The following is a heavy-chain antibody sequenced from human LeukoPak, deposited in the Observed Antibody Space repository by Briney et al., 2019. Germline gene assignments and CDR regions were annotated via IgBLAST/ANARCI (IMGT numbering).Heavy chain of an antibody. Sequence: ASVKVSCKASGYTFTGYYMHWVRHAPGQGLEWMGWINPNSGGTNYAQKFKGRVTMTRDTSISTAYMELSRLRSDDTAVYYCFQAEDGIRDAFDIWGQGTMVTVSS. D-gene: IGHD2-21*01. J-gene: IGHJ3*02. CDR3: FQAEDGIRDAFDI. CDR2: INPNSGGT. V-gene: IGHV1-2*02. CDR1: GYTFTGYY.